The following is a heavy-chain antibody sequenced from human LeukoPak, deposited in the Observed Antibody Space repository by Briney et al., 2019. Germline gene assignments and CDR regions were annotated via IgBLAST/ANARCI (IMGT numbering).Heavy chain of an antibody. V-gene: IGHV3-30*03. CDR3: GSGSYYCHELLCY. J-gene: IGHJ4*02. CDR1: GFTFNSYA. CDR2: ISSDGSSK. D-gene: IGHD3-10*01. Sequence: GGSLRLSCAASGFTFNSYAMHWVRQAPGKGLEWVALISSDGSSKYYAASVKGRFTISRDNSVNTLYLQMNSLRAEDTAVYYCGSGSYYCHELLCYWGQGTLVTVSS.